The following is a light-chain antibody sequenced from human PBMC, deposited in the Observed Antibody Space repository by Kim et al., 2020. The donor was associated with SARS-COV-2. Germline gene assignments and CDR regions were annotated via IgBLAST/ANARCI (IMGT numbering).Light chain of an antibody. J-gene: IGKJ2*01. CDR1: QNIGTS. Sequence: SVTPKEKVTITCRASQNIGTSLHWYQQKPDQSPVLLIKYASQSMSGVPSRFGGSGSGTDFTLTISSLEPEDAVAYYCHQSSALPYTFGQGTKLEI. CDR2: YAS. V-gene: IGKV6D-21*02. CDR3: HQSSALPYT.